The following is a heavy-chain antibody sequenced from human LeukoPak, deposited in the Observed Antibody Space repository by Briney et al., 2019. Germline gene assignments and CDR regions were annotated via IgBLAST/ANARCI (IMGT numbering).Heavy chain of an antibody. CDR1: GGSISSGGYY. D-gene: IGHD4-17*01. CDR3: ARSRGYGDYVQGYFDY. Sequence: PSQTLSLTCTVSGGSISSGGYYWSWIRQHPGKGLEWIGYIYYSGSTYYNPSLKSRVTISVDTSKNQFSLKLSSVTAADTAVYYCARSRGYGDYVQGYFDYWGQGTQVTVSS. V-gene: IGHV4-31*03. CDR2: IYYSGST. J-gene: IGHJ4*02.